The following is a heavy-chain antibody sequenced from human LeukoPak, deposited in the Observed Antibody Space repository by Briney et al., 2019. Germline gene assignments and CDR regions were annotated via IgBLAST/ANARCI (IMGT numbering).Heavy chain of an antibody. D-gene: IGHD5-24*01. V-gene: IGHV3-30*18. J-gene: IGHJ4*02. Sequence: GGSLRLSCAASGFTFSSYGMHWVRQAPGKGLEWVAVISYDGSNKYYADSVKGRFTISRDNSKNTLYLQMNSLRAEDTAVYYCAKGGGDGCRWGQGTLVTVSS. CDR1: GFTFSSYG. CDR2: ISYDGSNK. CDR3: AKGGGDGCR.